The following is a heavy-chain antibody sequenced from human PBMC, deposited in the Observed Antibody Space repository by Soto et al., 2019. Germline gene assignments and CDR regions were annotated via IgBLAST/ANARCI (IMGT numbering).Heavy chain of an antibody. V-gene: IGHV3-9*01. J-gene: IGHJ6*02. Sequence: GRSLRLSCAHPGFTFYDYAMHWVRQAPGKGLEWVSGISWNSGSIGYADSVKGRFTISRDNAKNSLYLQMNSLRAEDTAFYYCAQDIFFRVRGKTRGMNVWPQGTTLTASS. CDR1: GFTFYDYA. CDR3: AQDIFFRVRGKTRGMNV. D-gene: IGHD3-10*01. CDR2: ISWNSGSI.